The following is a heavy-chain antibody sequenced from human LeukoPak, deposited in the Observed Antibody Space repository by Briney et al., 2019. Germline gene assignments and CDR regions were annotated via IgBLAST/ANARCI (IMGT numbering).Heavy chain of an antibody. V-gene: IGHV1-2*02. D-gene: IGHD4-11*01. Sequence: ASVKVSRKASGYTFTGYYMHWVRQAPGQGLEWMGWINPNSGGTNYAQKFQGRVTMTRDTSISTAYMELSRLRSDDTAVYYCARDYRLQYAQGRGYWGQGTLVTVSS. CDR3: ARDYRLQYAQGRGY. CDR1: GYTFTGYY. J-gene: IGHJ4*02. CDR2: INPNSGGT.